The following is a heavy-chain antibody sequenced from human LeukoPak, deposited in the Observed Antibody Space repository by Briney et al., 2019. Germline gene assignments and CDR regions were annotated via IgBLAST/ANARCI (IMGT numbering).Heavy chain of an antibody. V-gene: IGHV3-74*01. J-gene: IGHJ5*02. CDR2: ISPDGSIT. Sequence: GGSLRLSCAASGFTFSSYWIHWVRQAPGKGLVWVSRISPDGSITGYADSVEGRFTVSRDNTKSTLYLQMNSLRAEDTAIYYCARNFDYGDYLWGQGTLVTVSS. CDR3: ARNFDYGDYL. CDR1: GFTFSSYW. D-gene: IGHD4-17*01.